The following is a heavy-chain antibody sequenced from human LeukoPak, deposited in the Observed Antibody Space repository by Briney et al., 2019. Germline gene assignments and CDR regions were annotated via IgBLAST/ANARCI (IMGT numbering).Heavy chain of an antibody. D-gene: IGHD1-1*01. CDR3: AKSPKTGFLFDY. Sequence: PGGSLRLSCAASGFTVSSNYMSWVRQAPGKGLEWVSVIYGGVNTVYADSVQGRFTISRDNSKNTLYLQMSSLRAEDTAVYYCAKSPKTGFLFDYWGQGTLVTVSS. V-gene: IGHV3-66*01. CDR1: GFTVSSNY. CDR2: IYGGVNT. J-gene: IGHJ4*02.